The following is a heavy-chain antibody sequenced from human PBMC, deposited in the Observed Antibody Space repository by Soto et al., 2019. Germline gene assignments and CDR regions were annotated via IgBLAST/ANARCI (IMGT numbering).Heavy chain of an antibody. V-gene: IGHV3-23*01. D-gene: IGHD6-13*01. CDR1: GFTFSSYA. J-gene: IGHJ4*02. CDR2: ISDSGTNT. CDR3: TKLVGAISSWVDY. Sequence: GGSLRLSCAASGFTFSSYAMTWVRQAPGKGLEWVSTISDSGTNTYYADAVKGRFSISRDNSKNTLDLQMNSLRAEDTAVYYCTKLVGAISSWVDYWGRGTLVTVSS.